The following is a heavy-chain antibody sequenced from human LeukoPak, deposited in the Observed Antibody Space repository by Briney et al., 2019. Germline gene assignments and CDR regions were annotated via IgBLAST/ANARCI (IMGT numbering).Heavy chain of an antibody. CDR2: IIPILGIA. CDR3: ARDTYSSSWYKTDY. CDR1: GGTFSSYA. Sequence: ASVKVSCKASGGTFSSYAISWVRQAPGQGLEWMGRIIPILGIANYAQKFQGRVTITADKSTSTAYMELSSLRSEDTAVYYCARDTYSSSWYKTDYWGQGTLVTVSS. J-gene: IGHJ4*02. V-gene: IGHV1-69*04. D-gene: IGHD6-13*01.